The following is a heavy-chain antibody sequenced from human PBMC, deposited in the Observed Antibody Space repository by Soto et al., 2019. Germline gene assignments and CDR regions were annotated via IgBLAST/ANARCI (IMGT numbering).Heavy chain of an antibody. Sequence: GGSLSLSCEGSGFTFSDYYISWIRQAPGKGLEWISYSSNSGTFSRYADSVKGRFSISRDNTKNLLYLQMNSPRAEDTAVYYCARSGDNYNRLDYWGQGTPVTVSS. V-gene: IGHV3-11*06. CDR3: ARSGDNYNRLDY. CDR1: GFTFSDYY. CDR2: SSNSGTFS. J-gene: IGHJ4*02. D-gene: IGHD1-1*01.